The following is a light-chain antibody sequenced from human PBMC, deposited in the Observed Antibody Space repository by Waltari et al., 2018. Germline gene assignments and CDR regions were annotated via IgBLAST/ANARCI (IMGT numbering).Light chain of an antibody. CDR2: RNN. J-gene: IGLJ3*02. CDR3: AAWDDSLSGFWV. CDR1: SSNIGSNY. V-gene: IGLV1-47*01. Sequence: QSVLTQPPSASGTPGQRFTISCSGRSSNIGSNYVYWYQQLPGTAPKLLIFRNNQRPSGVPDRFSGSRSGTSASLAISGLRSDDEADYYCAAWDDSLSGFWVFGGGTKLTVL.